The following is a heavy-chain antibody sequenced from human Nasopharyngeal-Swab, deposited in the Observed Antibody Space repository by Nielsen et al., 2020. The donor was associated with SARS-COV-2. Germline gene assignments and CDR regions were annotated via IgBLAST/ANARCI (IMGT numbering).Heavy chain of an antibody. D-gene: IGHD3-22*01. V-gene: IGHV4-39*01. CDR2: FSYSGTT. CDR1: GDSIGSSSYY. CDR3: ASYYYDSSDYSYWFDP. Sequence: SETLSLTCTVSGDSIGSSSYYWGWIRQSPGKGLEWIGSFSYSGTTYFNPSLKSRVTISVDTSKNQFSVKLSSVTAADTAVYYCASYYYDSSDYSYWFDPWGQGTLVTVSS. J-gene: IGHJ5*02.